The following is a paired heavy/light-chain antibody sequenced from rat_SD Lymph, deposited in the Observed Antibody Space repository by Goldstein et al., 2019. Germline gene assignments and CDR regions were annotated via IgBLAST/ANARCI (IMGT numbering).Light chain of an antibody. J-gene: IGKJ5*01. Sequence: DVQMTQSLSYLAASPGESVSISCKASKSISNYLAWYQQKPGEAYKLLIYSGSTLQSGTPSRFSGSGSGTDFTLTIRSLEPEDFGLYYCQQYYEKPLTFGSGTKLEIK. V-gene: IGKV16S1*01. CDR2: SGS. CDR1: KSISNY. CDR3: QQYYEKPLT.
Heavy chain of an antibody. J-gene: IGHJ4*01. V-gene: IGHV5-34*01. CDR1: GFTFSNYG. CDR2: ISSSSSYI. Sequence: EVQLVESGGGLVQPGRSLKLSCLASGFTFSNYGMNWIRQAPGKGLEWVASISSSSSYIYYADTVKGRFTISRDNAKNTLYLQMTSLRSEDTALYYCARSLYYYSSGVMDAWGQGASVTVSS. CDR3: ARSLYYYSSGVMDA. D-gene: IGHD1-2*01.